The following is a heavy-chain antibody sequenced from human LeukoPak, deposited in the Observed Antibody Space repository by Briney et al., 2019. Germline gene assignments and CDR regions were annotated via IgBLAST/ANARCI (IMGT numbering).Heavy chain of an antibody. CDR3: ARADWIVAYDY. CDR1: GGSISSYH. D-gene: IGHD5-12*01. V-gene: IGHV4-59*01. CDR2: IYYSGST. Sequence: PSETLSLTCTVSGGSISSYHWSWIRQPPGKGLEWIGYIYYSGSTNYNPSLKSRVTISVDTSKNQFSLKLSSVTAADTAVYYCARADWIVAYDYWGQGTLVTVSS. J-gene: IGHJ4*02.